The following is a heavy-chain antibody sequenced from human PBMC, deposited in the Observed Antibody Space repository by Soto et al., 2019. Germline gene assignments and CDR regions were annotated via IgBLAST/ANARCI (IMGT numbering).Heavy chain of an antibody. CDR3: ARQAAEAGTELWFDP. D-gene: IGHD6-13*01. CDR1: GGSISSSRSY. J-gene: IGHJ5*02. Sequence: QLQLQESGPGLVKPSETLSLTCNVSGGSISSSRSYWAWIRQPPGKGLEWIANIFYSGSTYYNPSIKSRVTVAVDTSKNQFSLKLSSVTAADTSVYYCARQAAEAGTELWFDPCGQGTLVTVSS. CDR2: IFYSGST. V-gene: IGHV4-39*01.